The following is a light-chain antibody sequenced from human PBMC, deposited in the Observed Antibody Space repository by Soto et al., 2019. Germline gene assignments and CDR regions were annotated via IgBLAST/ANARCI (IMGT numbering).Light chain of an antibody. J-gene: IGLJ2*01. CDR3: SSYTSSHTLV. V-gene: IGLV2-14*01. CDR2: EVT. CDR1: SSDVGASDY. Sequence: QSVLTQPASVSESPGQSITISCTGTSSDVGASDYVSWYEQHPGKAPELIIYEVTNRPSGVSNRFSGSKSGNTASLTISGLLAEDEADYYCSSYTSSHTLVFGGGTKVTVL.